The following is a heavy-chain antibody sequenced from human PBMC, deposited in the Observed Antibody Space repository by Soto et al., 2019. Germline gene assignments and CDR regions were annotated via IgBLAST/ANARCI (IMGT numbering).Heavy chain of an antibody. V-gene: IGHV3-23*01. CDR2: ISGSGGST. J-gene: IGHJ4*02. CDR3: AKWGIMGIVGATYYFDY. Sequence: GESLKISCAASGFTFSSYAMSWVRQAPGKGLEWVSAISGSGGSTYYADSVKGRFTISRDNSKNTLYLQMNSLRAEDTAVYYCAKWGIMGIVGATYYFDYWGQGTMVTVSS. D-gene: IGHD1-26*01. CDR1: GFTFSSYA.